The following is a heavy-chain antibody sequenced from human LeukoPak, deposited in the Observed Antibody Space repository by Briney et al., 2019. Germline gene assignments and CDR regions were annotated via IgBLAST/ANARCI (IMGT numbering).Heavy chain of an antibody. CDR2: ISSSSSYI. CDR3: AKEDATLASLDY. CDR1: GFTFSSYS. J-gene: IGHJ4*02. D-gene: IGHD1-1*01. Sequence: GGSLRLSCAASGFTFSSYSMNWVRQAPGKGLGWVSSISSSSSYIYYADSVKGRFTISRDNAKNSLYLQMNSLRAEGMTLYYCAKEDATLASLDYWGQGTLVTVSS. V-gene: IGHV3-21*04.